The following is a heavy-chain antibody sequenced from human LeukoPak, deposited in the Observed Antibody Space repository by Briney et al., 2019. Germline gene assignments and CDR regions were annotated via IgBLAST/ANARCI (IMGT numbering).Heavy chain of an antibody. CDR1: GFTFSSYG. Sequence: SGGSLRLSCAASGFTFSSYGMHWVRQALGKGLEWVAFIRYDGSNKYYADSVKGRFTISRDNSKNTLYLQMNSLRAEDTAVYYCARDEAAAGTLGDYWGQGTLVTVSS. D-gene: IGHD6-13*01. J-gene: IGHJ4*02. CDR2: IRYDGSNK. CDR3: ARDEAAAGTLGDY. V-gene: IGHV3-30*02.